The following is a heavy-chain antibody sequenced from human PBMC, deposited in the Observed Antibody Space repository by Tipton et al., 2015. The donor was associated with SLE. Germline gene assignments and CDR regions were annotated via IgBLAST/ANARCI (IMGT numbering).Heavy chain of an antibody. Sequence: LRLSCAVSGFSISSGYYWGWLRQPPGKGLEWIGNIYRSGSTYYNPSLKSRVTISVDTSKNHFSLKLSSVTAADTAVYYCARGGGGAAASDYFDYWGQGTLVSVSS. D-gene: IGHD6-13*01. CDR1: GFSISSGYY. CDR2: IYRSGST. CDR3: ARGGGGAAASDYFDY. J-gene: IGHJ4*02. V-gene: IGHV4-38-2*01.